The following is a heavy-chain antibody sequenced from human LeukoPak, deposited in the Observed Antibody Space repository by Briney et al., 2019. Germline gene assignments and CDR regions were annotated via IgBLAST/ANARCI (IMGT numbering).Heavy chain of an antibody. CDR3: ARDQYYYGSGSYFHYDY. CDR2: IYTSGST. Sequence: SETLSLTCTVSGASISSSSYYWSWIRQPAGNGLEWIGRIYTSGSTNYNPSLKSRVTMSVDTSKNQFSLKLSSVTAADTAVYYCARDQYYYGSGSYFHYDYWGQGTLVTVSS. V-gene: IGHV4-61*02. CDR1: GASISSSSYY. D-gene: IGHD3-10*01. J-gene: IGHJ4*02.